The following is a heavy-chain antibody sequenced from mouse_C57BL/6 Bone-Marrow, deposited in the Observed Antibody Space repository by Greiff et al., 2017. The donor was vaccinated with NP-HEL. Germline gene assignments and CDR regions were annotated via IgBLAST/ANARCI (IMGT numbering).Heavy chain of an antibody. CDR1: YTFSRRVH. D-gene: IGHD2-3*01. CDR3: SEDAAVYYCALGGCYDGYFWYFDV. Sequence: SGPELARPWASVKISCQAFYTFSRRVHFAIRDTNYWMQWVKQRPGQGLEWIGAIYPGNGDTSYNQKFKGKATLTADKSSSTAYMQLSSLTSEDAAVYYCALGGCYDGYFWYFDVWGTGTTVTVSS. V-gene: IGHV1-87*01. CDR2: GQGLEWIG. J-gene: IGHJ1*03.